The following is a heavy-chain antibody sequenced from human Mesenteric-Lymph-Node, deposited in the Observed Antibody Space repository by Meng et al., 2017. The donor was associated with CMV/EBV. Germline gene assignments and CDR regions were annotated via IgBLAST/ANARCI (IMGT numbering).Heavy chain of an antibody. D-gene: IGHD2-2*01. Sequence: ASVKVSCKASGYTFTSYDINWVRQATGQGLEGMGWMNPNSGNTGYAQKFQGRVTITRNTSISTAYMELSSLRSEDTAVYYCARLQGVVVPAAMSRGFDYWGQGTLVTVSS. CDR3: ARLQGVVVPAAMSRGFDY. CDR1: GYTFTSYD. V-gene: IGHV1-8*03. J-gene: IGHJ4*02. CDR2: MNPNSGNT.